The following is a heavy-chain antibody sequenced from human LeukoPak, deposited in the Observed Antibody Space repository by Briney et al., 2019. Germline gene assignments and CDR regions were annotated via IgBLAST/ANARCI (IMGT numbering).Heavy chain of an antibody. J-gene: IGHJ3*02. D-gene: IGHD3-16*02. V-gene: IGHV1-18*01. Sequence: GASVKVSCKASGYTFTSYGISLVRQAPGQGLEWMGWISAYNGNTNYAQKLQGRVTMTTDTSTSTAYMELRSLRSDDTAVYYCARDASYDYVWGSYRYDAFDIWGQGTMVTVSS. CDR1: GYTFTSYG. CDR3: ARDASYDYVWGSYRYDAFDI. CDR2: ISAYNGNT.